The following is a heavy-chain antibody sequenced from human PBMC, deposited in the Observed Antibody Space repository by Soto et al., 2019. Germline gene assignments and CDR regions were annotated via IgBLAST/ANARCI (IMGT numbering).Heavy chain of an antibody. V-gene: IGHV1-2*02. D-gene: IGHD3-16*01. CDR1: GFNFAGYF. CDR3: ARAVWGSSQEFDN. CDR2: INPNSGAT. J-gene: IGHJ4*02. Sequence: QVQLVQSGAEVKKPGASVKVSCKASGFNFAGYFLHWVRQAPGQGLEWMGWINPNSGATKDAQKFQGRVTMTWDTSISSAYIELVSLRFDAAAVYYCARAVWGSSQEFDNWGQGTRVTVSS.